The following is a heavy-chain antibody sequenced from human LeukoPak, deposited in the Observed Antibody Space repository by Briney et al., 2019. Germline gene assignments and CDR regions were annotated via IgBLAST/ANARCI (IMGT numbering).Heavy chain of an antibody. CDR3: AKDCSGGSCNDY. J-gene: IGHJ4*02. D-gene: IGHD2-15*01. CDR1: GFTFSSYA. V-gene: IGHV3-23*01. CDR2: ISGSGGST. Sequence: GGSLRLSCAASGFTFSSYAMSSVRQAPGKGLEWVSAISGSGGSTYYADSVKGRFTISRDNSKNTLYLQMNSLRAEDTAVYYCAKDCSGGSCNDYWGQGTLVTVSS.